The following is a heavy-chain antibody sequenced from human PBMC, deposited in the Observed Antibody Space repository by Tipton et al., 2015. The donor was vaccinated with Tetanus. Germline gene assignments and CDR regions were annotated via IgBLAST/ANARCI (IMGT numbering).Heavy chain of an antibody. V-gene: IGHV4-59*01. CDR3: ARDSQVASGWGGAFDI. J-gene: IGHJ3*02. CDR1: GGSISSYY. D-gene: IGHD6-19*01. CDR2: IYYSGST. Sequence: TLSLTCTVSGGSISSYYWSWIRQPPGKGLERIGYIYYSGSTNYNPSLKSRVTISVDTSKNQFSLKLSSVTAADTAVYYCARDSQVASGWGGAFDIWGQGTMVTVSS.